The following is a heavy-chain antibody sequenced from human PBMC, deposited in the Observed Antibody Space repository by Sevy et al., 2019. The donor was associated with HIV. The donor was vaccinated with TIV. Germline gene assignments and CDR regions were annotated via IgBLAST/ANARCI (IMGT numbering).Heavy chain of an antibody. Sequence: GGSLRLSCATSGLTFRNYAMSWVRQAPGKGLEWVSEISGSGESIYYADSVKGRFTISRDNSKNTRYLQMNSLRAEDTAVYYCAKDLLTVVTYPSFDYWGQGTLVTVSS. CDR3: AKDLLTVVTYPSFDY. CDR2: ISGSGESI. CDR1: GLTFRNYA. D-gene: IGHD3-22*01. J-gene: IGHJ4*02. V-gene: IGHV3-23*01.